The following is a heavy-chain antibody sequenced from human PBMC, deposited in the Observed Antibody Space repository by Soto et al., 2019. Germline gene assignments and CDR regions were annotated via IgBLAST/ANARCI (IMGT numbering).Heavy chain of an antibody. V-gene: IGHV4-4*02. J-gene: IGHJ4*02. CDR3: ARDAALPGETDRFDY. CDR2: VYQNGLT. Sequence: SETLSLTCAVSGDSLGNNVWWRCVRQPPGKGLEWIGEVYQNGLTDSNPSLQGRVTMSADMSKNQFSLKVTSVTAADTAIYYCARDAALPGETDRFDYWGQGILVTVS. D-gene: IGHD2-15*01. CDR1: GDSLGNNVW.